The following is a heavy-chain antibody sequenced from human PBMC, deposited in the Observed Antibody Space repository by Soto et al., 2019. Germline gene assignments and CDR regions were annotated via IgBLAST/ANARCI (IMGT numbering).Heavy chain of an antibody. CDR3: ARAGRITMVRGPDYGMDV. CDR2: ISSSGSTI. D-gene: IGHD3-10*01. Sequence: PGGSLRLSCAASGFTFSSYEMNWVRQAPGKGLEWVSYISSSGSTIYYADSVKGRFTISRDNAKNSLYLQMNSLRAEDTAVYYCARAGRITMVRGPDYGMDVWGQGTTVTVSS. J-gene: IGHJ6*02. V-gene: IGHV3-48*03. CDR1: GFTFSSYE.